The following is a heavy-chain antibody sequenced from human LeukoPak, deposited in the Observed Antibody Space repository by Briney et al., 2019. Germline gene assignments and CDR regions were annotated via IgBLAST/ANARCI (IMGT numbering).Heavy chain of an antibody. CDR3: ARDKAAGGGASSPFDP. CDR1: GLTFSDYY. CDR2: ISTSGTTI. D-gene: IGHD2-21*01. Sequence: GGSLRLSCAASGLTFSDYYMSWIRQAPGKGLEWVSYISTSGTTIYYADSVKGRFTISRDNAKNSLYLQMNSLRAEDTAVYYCARDKAAGGGASSPFDPWGQGTLVSVSS. J-gene: IGHJ5*02. V-gene: IGHV3-11*01.